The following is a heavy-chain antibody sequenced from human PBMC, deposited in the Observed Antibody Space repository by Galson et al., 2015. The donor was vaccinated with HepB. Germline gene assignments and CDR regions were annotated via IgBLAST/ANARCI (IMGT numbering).Heavy chain of an antibody. D-gene: IGHD3-10*01. Sequence: SLRLSCAASGFTFSSYGMHWVRQAPGKGLEWVAVISYAGDNKYSADSVKGRFTISRDNSKNTLYLQMNSLRAEDTAVYYCAKAQGFGANYCFYGMDVWGQGTTVTVSS. CDR1: GFTFSSYG. CDR2: ISYAGDNK. V-gene: IGHV3-30*18. J-gene: IGHJ6*02. CDR3: AKAQGFGANYCFYGMDV.